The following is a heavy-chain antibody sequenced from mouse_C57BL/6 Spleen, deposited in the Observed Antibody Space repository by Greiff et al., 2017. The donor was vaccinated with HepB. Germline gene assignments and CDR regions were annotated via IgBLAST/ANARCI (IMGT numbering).Heavy chain of an antibody. CDR1: GFTFSSYA. V-gene: IGHV5-4*01. Sequence: EVQLQESGGGLVKPGGSLKLSCAASGFTFSSYAMSWVRQTPEKRLEWVATISDGGSYTYYPDNVKGRFTISRDNAKNNLYLQMSHLKSEDTAMYYCAREIYYGKGWYFDVWGTGTTVTVSS. D-gene: IGHD2-1*01. CDR2: ISDGGSYT. J-gene: IGHJ1*03. CDR3: AREIYYGKGWYFDV.